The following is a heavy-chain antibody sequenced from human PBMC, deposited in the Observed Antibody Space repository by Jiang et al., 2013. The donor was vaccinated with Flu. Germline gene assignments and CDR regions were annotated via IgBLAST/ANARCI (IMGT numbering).Heavy chain of an antibody. J-gene: IGHJ4*02. V-gene: IGHV2-70*01. Sequence: KPTQTLTLTCTFSGFSPSTTGEGVGWIRRPPGKALEWLALIDWDDDKYYSTSLKTRLTISKDTSKNQVVLTMTNMDPVDTATYYCARMRYSYGLDYWGQGTLVTVSS. CDR2: IDWDDDK. CDR3: ARMRYSYGLDY. D-gene: IGHD5-18*01. CDR1: GFSPSTTGEG.